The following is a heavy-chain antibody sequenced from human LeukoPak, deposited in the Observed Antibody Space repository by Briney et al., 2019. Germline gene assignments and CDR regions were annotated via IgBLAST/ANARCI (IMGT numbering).Heavy chain of an antibody. Sequence: ASVKVSCKASGYTLDRFGISWVRQAPGLGLEWLGWINPYNGKTIFGDKFQGRVTMTTDTSTSTVYMELTSLRSDDTAVYFRARDTPQHLKRFDYWGQGTLVTVSA. CDR2: INPYNGKT. CDR1: GYTLDRFG. CDR3: ARDTPQHLKRFDY. D-gene: IGHD6-13*01. J-gene: IGHJ4*02. V-gene: IGHV1-18*01.